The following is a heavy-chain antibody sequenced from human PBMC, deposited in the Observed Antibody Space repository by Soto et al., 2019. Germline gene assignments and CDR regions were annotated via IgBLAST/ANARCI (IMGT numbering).Heavy chain of an antibody. CDR1: GFTFSSYG. CDR2: IWYDGSNK. D-gene: IGHD3-10*01. J-gene: IGHJ6*02. CDR3: ARAGLLWPYGSGHLSHYYYGMDV. V-gene: IGHV3-33*01. Sequence: GGSLRLSCAASGFTFSSYGMHWVRQAPGKGLEWVAVIWYDGSNKYYADSVKGRFTISRDNSKNTLYLQINSLRAEDTAVYYCARAGLLWPYGSGHLSHYYYGMDVWGQGTTVTVSS.